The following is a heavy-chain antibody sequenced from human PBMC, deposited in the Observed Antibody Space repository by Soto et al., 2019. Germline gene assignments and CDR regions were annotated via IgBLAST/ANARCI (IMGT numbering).Heavy chain of an antibody. CDR2: ISAYTGNT. J-gene: IGHJ4*02. D-gene: IGHD3-10*01. CDR1: GYTFTSYG. CDR3: ERWVLGFGELLHCDY. V-gene: IGHV1-18*01. Sequence: QVQLVQSGAEVKKPGASVKVSCKASGYTFTSYGISWVRQAPGQGLEWMGWISAYTGNTNYAQKLQGRVTMTTDTSGRRDYTELRRQRSSVPAVYYRERWVLGFGELLHCDYRWQGTLVTV.